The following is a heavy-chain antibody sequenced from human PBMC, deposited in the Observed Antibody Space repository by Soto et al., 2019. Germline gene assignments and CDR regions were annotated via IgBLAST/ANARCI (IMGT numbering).Heavy chain of an antibody. J-gene: IGHJ4*02. V-gene: IGHV4-39*01. Sequence: SETLSLTCTVSGGSISSSSYYWGWIRQPPGKGLEWIGSIYYSGSTYYNPSLKSRVTISVDTSKNQFSLKLSSVTAADTAVYYCARQSDYGRPIDYWGQGTLVTVSS. CDR1: GGSISSSSYY. D-gene: IGHD4-17*01. CDR3: ARQSDYGRPIDY. CDR2: IYYSGST.